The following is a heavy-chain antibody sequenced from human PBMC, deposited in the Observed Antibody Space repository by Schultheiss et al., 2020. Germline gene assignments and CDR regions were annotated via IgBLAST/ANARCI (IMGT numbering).Heavy chain of an antibody. CDR2: IIPIFGTA. J-gene: IGHJ6*03. V-gene: IGHV1-69*01. CDR1: GGTFSSYA. Sequence: KISCKASGGTFSSYAISWVRQAPGQGLEWMGGIIPIFGTANYAQKFQGRVTITADESTSTAYMELSSLRSEDTAVYYCARDALPYDFWSGYQRGYYYYYYMDVWGKGTTVTVSS. D-gene: IGHD3-3*01. CDR3: ARDALPYDFWSGYQRGYYYYYYMDV.